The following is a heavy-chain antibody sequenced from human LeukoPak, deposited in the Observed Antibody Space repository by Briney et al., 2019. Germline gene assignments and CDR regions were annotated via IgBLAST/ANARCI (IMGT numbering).Heavy chain of an antibody. J-gene: IGHJ4*02. CDR2: SNPSNDNT. V-gene: IGHV1-18*01. CDR1: GYTFSSYV. CDR3: ARRQGTTLNFDY. Sequence: ASVTVSYKPSGYTFSSYVFSWLRQAPGQGREGIGWSNPSNDNTNYAQNLQGRVNMTTDTSTSTAYMELRSLRSDDTAVYYCARRQGTTLNFDYWGQGTLVTVAS. D-gene: IGHD1-1*01.